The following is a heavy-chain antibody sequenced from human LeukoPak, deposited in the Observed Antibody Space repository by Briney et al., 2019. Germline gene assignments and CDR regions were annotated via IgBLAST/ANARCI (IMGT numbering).Heavy chain of an antibody. J-gene: IGHJ4*02. V-gene: IGHV3-23*01. Sequence: GGSLRLSCGASGFTFSSYAMTWVRQAPGKGLEWVSAISGTGGYTYYTDSVKGRFTISRDNSKNTLYLQMNSLRAEDTAVYYCAKGVVVAPDVTPFDYWGQGTLVTVSS. CDR1: GFTFSSYA. CDR3: AKGVVVAPDVTPFDY. D-gene: IGHD2-2*01. CDR2: ISGTGGYT.